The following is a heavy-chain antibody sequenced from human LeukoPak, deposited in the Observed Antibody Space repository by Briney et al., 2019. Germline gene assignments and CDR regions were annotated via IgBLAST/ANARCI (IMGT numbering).Heavy chain of an antibody. D-gene: IGHD3/OR15-3a*01. CDR1: GFTFSAYW. CDR2: VKYDGSTT. Sequence: PWGSLRLSCAASGFTFSAYWMHWVRQAPGKGLVWVSRVKYDGSTTAYADSVKGRFTISRDNTRNILYLEMNSLRVEDTAVYYCARDLNWLSFDYWGQGALVTVSS. J-gene: IGHJ4*02. V-gene: IGHV3-74*01. CDR3: ARDLNWLSFDY.